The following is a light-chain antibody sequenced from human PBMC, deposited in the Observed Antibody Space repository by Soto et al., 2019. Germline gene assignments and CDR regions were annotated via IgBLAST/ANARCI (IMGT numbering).Light chain of an antibody. Sequence: QAVVTQEPSFSVSPGGTVTLTCGLSSGSVSTSYYPSWYQQTPGQAPRTLIYSTKTRSSGVPDRFSGSILGSKAALTITGAQADDESDYYCVLYMGSGIGVFGGGTKVTVL. J-gene: IGLJ3*02. CDR3: VLYMGSGIGV. V-gene: IGLV8-61*01. CDR2: STK. CDR1: SGSVSTSYY.